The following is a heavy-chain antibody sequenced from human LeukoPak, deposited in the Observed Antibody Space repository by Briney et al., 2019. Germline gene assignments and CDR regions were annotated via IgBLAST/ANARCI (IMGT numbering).Heavy chain of an antibody. CDR1: GFTFSSYW. Sequence: GGSPRLSCAASGFTFSSYWMHWVRQAPGKGLVWVSRISSDGGRISYADSVKGRFTISRDDAKKTLDLQMNSQRAEDTAVYFCARDNGRNGFDIWGQGTM. CDR3: ARDNGRNGFDI. CDR2: ISSDGGRI. V-gene: IGHV3-74*01. J-gene: IGHJ3*02.